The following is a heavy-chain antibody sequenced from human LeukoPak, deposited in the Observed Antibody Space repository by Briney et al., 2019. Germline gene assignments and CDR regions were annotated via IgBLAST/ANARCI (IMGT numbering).Heavy chain of an antibody. Sequence: SETLSLTCAVYGGSFSGYYWSWIRQPPGKGPEWIGEINHSGSTNYNPSLKSRVTISVDTSKNQFSLKLSSVTAADTAVYYCARGSRQWLVRYFDYWGQGTLVTVSS. CDR1: GGSFSGYY. CDR3: ARGSRQWLVRYFDY. CDR2: INHSGST. V-gene: IGHV4-34*01. J-gene: IGHJ4*02. D-gene: IGHD6-19*01.